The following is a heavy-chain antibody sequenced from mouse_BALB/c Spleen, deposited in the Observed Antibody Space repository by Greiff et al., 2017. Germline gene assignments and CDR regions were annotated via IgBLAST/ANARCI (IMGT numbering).Heavy chain of an antibody. Sequence: VHLVESGPGLVAPSQSLSITCTVSGFSLTDYGVSWIRQPPGKGLEWLGVIWGGGSTYYNSALKSRLSISKDNPKSQVFLKMNSLQTDNSAMYYCTKQGYRGLRRGGAYVDYWGQGTTLTVSS. D-gene: IGHD2-4*01. CDR2: IWGGGST. V-gene: IGHV2-6-5*01. J-gene: IGHJ2*01. CDR3: TKQGYRGLRRGGAYVDY. CDR1: GFSLTDYG.